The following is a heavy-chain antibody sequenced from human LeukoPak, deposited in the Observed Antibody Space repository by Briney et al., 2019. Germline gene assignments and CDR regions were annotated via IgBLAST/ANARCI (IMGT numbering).Heavy chain of an antibody. D-gene: IGHD1-1*01. J-gene: IGHJ4*02. Sequence: GGSLRLSCAASGFTVSSNYMSWVRQAPGKGLEWVSVIYSGGSTYYADSVKGRFTISRDNSKNTLYLQMNSLRAEDTAVYYCAKEGTGIHFDYWGQGTLVTVSS. CDR2: IYSGGST. V-gene: IGHV3-53*01. CDR3: AKEGTGIHFDY. CDR1: GFTVSSNY.